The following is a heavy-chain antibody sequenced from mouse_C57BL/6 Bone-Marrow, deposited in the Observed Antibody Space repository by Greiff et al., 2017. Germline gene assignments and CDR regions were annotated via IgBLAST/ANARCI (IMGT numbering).Heavy chain of an antibody. Sequence: QVQLQQPGAELVMPGASVKLSCKASGYTFTSYWMHWVKQRPGQGLEWIGEIAPSDSYTNYNQKFKGKSTLTVDKSSSTAYMQLSSLTSEDAAVYDCAREGDYGSSYDFDYWGQGTTLTGSS. V-gene: IGHV1-69*01. D-gene: IGHD1-1*01. J-gene: IGHJ2*01. CDR1: GYTFTSYW. CDR3: AREGDYGSSYDFDY. CDR2: IAPSDSYT.